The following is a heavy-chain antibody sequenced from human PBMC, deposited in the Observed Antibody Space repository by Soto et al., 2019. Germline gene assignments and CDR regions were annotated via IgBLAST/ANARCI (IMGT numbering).Heavy chain of an antibody. CDR2: IYKSATT. J-gene: IGHJ5*01. Sequence: PSETLSLTCSVSGDSISNLDYFWAWIRQPPGQALEYIGYIYKSATTYYNTSLESRVAISVDTSKSQFSLNVTSVTAADPAVYFCARGRYCLTGRCFPNWFDSWVQGALVTVS. CDR3: ARGRYCLTGRCFPNWFDS. D-gene: IGHD7-27*01. V-gene: IGHV4-30-4*01. CDR1: GDSISNLDYF.